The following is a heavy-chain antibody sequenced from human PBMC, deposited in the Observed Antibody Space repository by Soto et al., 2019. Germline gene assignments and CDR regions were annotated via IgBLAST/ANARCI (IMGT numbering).Heavy chain of an antibody. CDR1: GFTFDDYA. D-gene: IGHD6-13*01. Sequence: GGSLRLSCAASGFTFDDYAMHWVRQAPGKGLEWLSGISWNSRSIAYADSVKGRFTISRDNAKNSLYLQMNSLRAEDTALYYCAKGYSSINNYFDYWGQGTLVTVSS. V-gene: IGHV3-9*01. CDR2: ISWNSRSI. J-gene: IGHJ4*02. CDR3: AKGYSSINNYFDY.